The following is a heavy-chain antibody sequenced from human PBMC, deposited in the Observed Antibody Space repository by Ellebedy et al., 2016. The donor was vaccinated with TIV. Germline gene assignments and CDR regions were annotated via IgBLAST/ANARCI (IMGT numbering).Heavy chain of an antibody. CDR2: IKQDGSEQ. D-gene: IGHD6-19*01. V-gene: IGHV3-7*01. CDR1: GLTFTDYW. J-gene: IGHJ4*02. CDR3: AGGRGWLVDY. Sequence: PGGSLRLSCAASGLTFTDYWMNWFRQAPGKGLERVANIKQDGSEQNYVGSVKGRFTISRDNAKNSLSLQMNTLRTEDTAVYYCAGGRGWLVDYWGQGIMVTVSS.